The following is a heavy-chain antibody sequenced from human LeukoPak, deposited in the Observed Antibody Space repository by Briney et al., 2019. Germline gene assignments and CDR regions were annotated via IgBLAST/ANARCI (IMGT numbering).Heavy chain of an antibody. V-gene: IGHV4-59*01. J-gene: IGHJ4*02. CDR1: GDSMSSYY. Sequence: SETLSLTCTVSGDSMSSYYWSWIRQPPGKGLEWIGYIYYSGSTNYNPSLKSRVTISVDTSKNQFSLKLSSVTAADTAVYYCARGGYYGSGSYYLFDYWGQGTLVTVSS. CDR3: ARGGYYGSGSYYLFDY. CDR2: IYYSGST. D-gene: IGHD3-10*01.